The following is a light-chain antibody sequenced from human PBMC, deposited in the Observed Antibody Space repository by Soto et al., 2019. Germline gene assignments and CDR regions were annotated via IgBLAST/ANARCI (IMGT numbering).Light chain of an antibody. Sequence: EIVLTQSPGTLSLSPGERATLSCRASQSVSSSYLASYQQKPGQAPRLLIYGASSRDTGIADKCSGSGSGTDCNLTTSSLEPEDFAVYYCQQYGGSPPFTVGGGTKVDIK. CDR1: QSVSSSY. J-gene: IGKJ3*01. CDR3: QQYGGSPPFT. CDR2: GAS. V-gene: IGKV3-20*01.